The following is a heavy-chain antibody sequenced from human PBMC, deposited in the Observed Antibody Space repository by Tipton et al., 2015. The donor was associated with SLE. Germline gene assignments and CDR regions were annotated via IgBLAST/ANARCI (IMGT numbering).Heavy chain of an antibody. CDR3: ARGNSPFDY. V-gene: IGHV4-59*11. CDR1: GGSISSHY. J-gene: IGHJ4*02. Sequence: TLSLTCTVSGGSISSHYWSWIRQPPGKGLEWIGYIYYSGSTNYNPSLKSRVTISVDTSKNQFSLKLSSVTAADTAVYYCARGNSPFDYWGQGTLVTVSS. D-gene: IGHD2/OR15-2a*01. CDR2: IYYSGST.